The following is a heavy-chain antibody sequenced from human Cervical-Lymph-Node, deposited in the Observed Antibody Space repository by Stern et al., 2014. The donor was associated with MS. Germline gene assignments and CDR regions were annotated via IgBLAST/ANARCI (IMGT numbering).Heavy chain of an antibody. CDR2: IIPILGTA. V-gene: IGHV1-69*01. D-gene: IGHD3-3*01. CDR3: AISYYYTSQRQ. J-gene: IGHJ4*02. CDR1: GGTFSSYA. Sequence: VQLVESGAEVKKPGSSVKVSCKASGGTFSSYAISWVRQAPGQGLAWVGGIIPILGTANYAQKFQGRVTITADESMSTAYMELSSLRSEDTAVYYCAISYYYTSQRQWGQGTLVTVSS.